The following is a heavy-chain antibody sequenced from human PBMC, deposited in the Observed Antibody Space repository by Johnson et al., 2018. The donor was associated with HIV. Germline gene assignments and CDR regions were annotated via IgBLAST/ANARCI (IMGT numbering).Heavy chain of an antibody. J-gene: IGHJ3*02. CDR2: ISYDGKNK. CDR1: GFTFSSYA. Sequence: QVQLVESGGGVVQPGRSLRLSCAASGFTFSSYAMHWVRQAPGKGLEWVAVISYDGKNKDYVDSVKGRFTISRDNSKNTVYLQMNSLRAEDTAVYYCRIYSYGGGGPFEIWGQGTMVTVSS. V-gene: IGHV3-30*04. CDR3: RIYSYGGGGPFEI. D-gene: IGHD5-18*01.